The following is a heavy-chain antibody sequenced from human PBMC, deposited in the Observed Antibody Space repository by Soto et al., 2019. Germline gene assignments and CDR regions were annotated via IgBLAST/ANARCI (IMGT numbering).Heavy chain of an antibody. CDR3: AGRDRLCGCRCVC. CDR2: IYYSGST. Sequence: SETLSLTCTVSGGSISSSSYYWGWIRQPPGKGLEWIGSIYYSGSTYYNPSLKSRVTISVDTSKNQFSLKLSSVTAADTAVYYCAGRDRLCGCRCVCGGRGTLGIAAS. D-gene: IGHD2-21*01. J-gene: IGHJ4*02. CDR1: GGSISSSSYY. V-gene: IGHV4-39*01.